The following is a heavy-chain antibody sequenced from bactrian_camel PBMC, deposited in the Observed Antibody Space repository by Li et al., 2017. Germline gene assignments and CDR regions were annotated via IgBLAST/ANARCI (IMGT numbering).Heavy chain of an antibody. Sequence: VQLVESGGGLVQPGGSLRLSCAASGFTFSTYDMSWVRQAPGKGLEWVSAISASGGTTIYADSVKGRFTISRDNAKNTLYLQLNSLKTEDTAMYYCAQGRAYADMRWSEFANWGQGTQVTVS. CDR2: ISASGGTT. D-gene: IGHD1*01. J-gene: IGHJ4*01. CDR1: GFTFSTYD. V-gene: IGHV3S40*01. CDR3: AQGRAYADMRWSEFAN.